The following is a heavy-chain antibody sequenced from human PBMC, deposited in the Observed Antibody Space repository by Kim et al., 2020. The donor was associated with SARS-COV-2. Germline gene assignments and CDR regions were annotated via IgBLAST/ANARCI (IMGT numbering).Heavy chain of an antibody. J-gene: IGHJ4*02. V-gene: IGHV3-23*05. CDR2: VNNNYNP. D-gene: IGHD6-19*01. Sequence: GGSLTLSCAASGFTFSRRAMSWVRQVPGKGLEWIASVNNNYNPYSADSVKARFTAARDIPKDTLYVQRNSLRADDTALYYCEKDHPSSGWPTFDSWGQGTLVAVPS. CDR3: EKDHPSSGWPTFDS. CDR1: GFTFSRRA.